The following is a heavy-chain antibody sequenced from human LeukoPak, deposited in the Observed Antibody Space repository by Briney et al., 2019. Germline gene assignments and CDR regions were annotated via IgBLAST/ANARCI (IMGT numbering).Heavy chain of an antibody. D-gene: IGHD2-15*01. CDR3: AREAGIGTWIGYCSGDNCRTRFDY. CDR1: GYTFTSYG. Sequence: ASVKVSCKASGYTFTSYGISWVRQAPGQGLEWMGWISAYSGDTNYAQKFQGRVTMTRDTSTSTVYMELSSLRSDDTALYFCAREAGIGTWIGYCSGDNCRTRFDYWGQGTPVTVSS. CDR2: ISAYSGDT. V-gene: IGHV1-18*01. J-gene: IGHJ4*02.